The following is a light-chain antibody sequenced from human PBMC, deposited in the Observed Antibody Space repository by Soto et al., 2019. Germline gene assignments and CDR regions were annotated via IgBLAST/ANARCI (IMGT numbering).Light chain of an antibody. Sequence: ERVMTQSPATLSVSQGERATLSCRASQSVSSNLAWYQQKPGQAPRLLIYAASSLQSGVPSRFSGSGSGTDFTLTISSLQPEDSATYYCQQSDSMPWTFGQVTKVDI. V-gene: IGKV3-15*01. CDR1: QSVSSN. J-gene: IGKJ1*01. CDR2: AAS. CDR3: QQSDSMPWT.